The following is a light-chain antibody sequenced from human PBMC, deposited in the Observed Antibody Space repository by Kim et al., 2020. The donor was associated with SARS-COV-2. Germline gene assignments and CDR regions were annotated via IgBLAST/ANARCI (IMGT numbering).Light chain of an antibody. CDR2: TAS. CDR1: QNINTF. Sequence: DIQMTQSPSSLPASVGDRVTITCRASQNINTFLNWYQQKPGKAPKLLIYTASRLQSWVPSRFSGNGSGTDFTLTISSLQPEEFVTYYGEQRYSNGPMWTFGQGTKVDIK. CDR3: EQRYSNGPMWT. J-gene: IGKJ1*01. V-gene: IGKV1-39*01.